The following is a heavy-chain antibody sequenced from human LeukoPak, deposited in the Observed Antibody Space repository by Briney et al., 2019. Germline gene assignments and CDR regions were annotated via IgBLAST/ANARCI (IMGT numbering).Heavy chain of an antibody. CDR1: GYTFTSYG. CDR2: INAGNGNT. Sequence: ASVKVSCKASGYTFTSYGISWVRQAPGQGLEWMGWINAGNGNTKYSQKFQGRVTITRDTSASTAYMELSSLRSEDTAVYYCARGDYYDSSGYHDYWGQGTLVTVSS. CDR3: ARGDYYDSSGYHDY. J-gene: IGHJ4*02. D-gene: IGHD3-22*01. V-gene: IGHV1-3*01.